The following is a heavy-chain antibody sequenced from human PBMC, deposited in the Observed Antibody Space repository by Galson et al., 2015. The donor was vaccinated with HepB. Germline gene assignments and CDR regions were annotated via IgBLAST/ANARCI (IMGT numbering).Heavy chain of an antibody. CDR3: ARDSGGSLDY. V-gene: IGHV3-7*01. J-gene: IGHJ4*02. Sequence: SLRLSCAASGFTFSNSWMAWVRQAPGKGLEWVANIKQDGSERYYVGSVKGRFTISRDNAKNSLYLQMNSLRAEDTAVYHCARDSGGSLDYWGQGTLVTVSS. CDR2: IKQDGSER. CDR1: GFTFSNSW. D-gene: IGHD2-15*01.